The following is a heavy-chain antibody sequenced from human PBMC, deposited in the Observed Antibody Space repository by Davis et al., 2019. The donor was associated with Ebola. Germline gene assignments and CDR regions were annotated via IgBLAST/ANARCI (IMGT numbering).Heavy chain of an antibody. Sequence: SETLSLTCTVSGGSISSSSYYWGWIRQPPGKGLEWIGSIYYSGSTYYNPSLKSRVTISVDTSKNQFSLKLSSVTAADTAMYYCAPEDTVGYWGQGTLVTVSS. V-gene: IGHV4-39*01. D-gene: IGHD2-15*01. J-gene: IGHJ4*02. CDR3: APEDTVGY. CDR2: IYYSGST. CDR1: GGSISSSSYY.